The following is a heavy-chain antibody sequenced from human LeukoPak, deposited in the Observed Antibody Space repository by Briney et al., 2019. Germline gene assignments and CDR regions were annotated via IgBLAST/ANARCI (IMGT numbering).Heavy chain of an antibody. V-gene: IGHV4-39*01. CDR2: IYYSGST. J-gene: IGHJ4*02. D-gene: IGHD3-10*01. Sequence: SETLSLTCTVSGGSISSSSYYWGWIRQPPGKGLEWIGSIYYSGSTYYNPSLKSRVTISVDTSKNQFSLKLSSVTAADTAVYYCARHRATYYYGSGSYFFDYWGQGTLVTVSS. CDR1: GGSISSSSYY. CDR3: ARHRATYYYGSGSYFFDY.